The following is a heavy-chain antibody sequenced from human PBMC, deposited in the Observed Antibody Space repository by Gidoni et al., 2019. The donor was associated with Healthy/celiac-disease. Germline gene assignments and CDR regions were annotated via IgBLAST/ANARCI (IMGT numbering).Heavy chain of an antibody. Sequence: QVQLVQSGAEVKKPGSSVTVSCKASGGTFSRYAISWVRQAPGQGLDWMGRIIPILGIANYAQKFQGRVTITADKSTSTAYMELSSLRSEDTAVYYCARNNYDILTGYDYYGMDVWGQGTTVTVSS. CDR3: ARNNYDILTGYDYYGMDV. CDR2: IIPILGIA. V-gene: IGHV1-69*04. CDR1: GGTFSRYA. D-gene: IGHD3-9*01. J-gene: IGHJ6*02.